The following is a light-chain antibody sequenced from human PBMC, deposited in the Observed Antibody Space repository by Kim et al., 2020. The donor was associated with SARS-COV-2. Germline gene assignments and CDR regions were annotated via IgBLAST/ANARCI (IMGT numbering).Light chain of an antibody. CDR2: GAS. V-gene: IGKV3-15*01. CDR3: QQYKDWPPYT. J-gene: IGKJ2*01. CDR1: QSVSSN. Sequence: ETVMTQSPATLSVSQGERATLSCRASQSVSSNLAWYQQKPGQAPRLLIHGASIRATGVPARFSGSGSGTEFTLTISSLQSEDFAVYYCQQYKDWPPYTFGQGTKLEIK.